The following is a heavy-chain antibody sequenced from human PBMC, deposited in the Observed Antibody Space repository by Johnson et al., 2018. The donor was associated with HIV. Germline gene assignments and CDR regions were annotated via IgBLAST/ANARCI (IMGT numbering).Heavy chain of an antibody. CDR3: ARGNNAEKATIPF. Sequence: VQLVESGGGLVQPGESLRLSCAASGFTFSSYAMNWVRQAPGKGLEYVSGISSNGDSTYYARSVKGRLTISRDNSKDMLHLQMAGLRVEDMAVYYCARGNNAEKATIPFWGQGTMVTVSS. CDR2: ISSNGDST. D-gene: IGHD5-24*01. V-gene: IGHV3-64*01. CDR1: GFTFSSYA. J-gene: IGHJ3*01.